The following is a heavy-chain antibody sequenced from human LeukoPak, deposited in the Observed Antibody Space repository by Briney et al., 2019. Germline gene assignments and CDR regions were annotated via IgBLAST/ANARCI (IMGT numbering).Heavy chain of an antibody. CDR1: GYSFTSYW. J-gene: IGHJ3*02. V-gene: IGHV5-51*01. CDR2: IYPGDSDT. Sequence: GESLKISCKGSGYSFTSYWIGWVRQMPGKGLEWMGIIYPGDSDTRCSPSFQGQVTISADKSISTAYLQWSSLKASDTAMYYCARPKAYYYDSSGYYSDAFDIWGQGTMVTVSS. D-gene: IGHD3-22*01. CDR3: ARPKAYYYDSSGYYSDAFDI.